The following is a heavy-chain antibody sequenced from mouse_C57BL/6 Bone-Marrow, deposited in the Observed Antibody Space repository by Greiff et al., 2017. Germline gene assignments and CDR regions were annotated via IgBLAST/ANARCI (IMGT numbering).Heavy chain of an antibody. Sequence: VQLHQSGPELVKPGASVKLSCKASGYTFPSYDINWVKQRPGQGLEWIGWIYPRDGSTKYNEKFKGKATLTVDTSSSTAYMELHSLTSEDSAVYFCARSYYYGSSPLFAYWGQGTLVTVSA. CDR3: ARSYYYGSSPLFAY. CDR1: GYTFPSYD. CDR2: IYPRDGST. V-gene: IGHV1-85*01. D-gene: IGHD1-1*01. J-gene: IGHJ3*01.